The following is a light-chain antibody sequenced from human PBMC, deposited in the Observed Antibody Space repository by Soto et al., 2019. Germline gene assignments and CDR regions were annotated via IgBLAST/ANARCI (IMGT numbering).Light chain of an antibody. CDR2: KAA. Sequence: DIQMTQSPSTLSASVGDRVTITCRASQSISSWLAWYQQKPGKAPKLLIYKAASLESGGPSRFSGNGSGTEFTLTISSLQPDDFAPYYCQQYNSYAYTFGQGTNLEI. CDR3: QQYNSYAYT. V-gene: IGKV1-5*03. CDR1: QSISSW. J-gene: IGKJ2*01.